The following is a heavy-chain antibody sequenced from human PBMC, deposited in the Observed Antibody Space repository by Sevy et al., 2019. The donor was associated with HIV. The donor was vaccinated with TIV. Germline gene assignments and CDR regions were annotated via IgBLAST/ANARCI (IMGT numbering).Heavy chain of an antibody. D-gene: IGHD2-15*01. CDR3: ATRLGYCSGSSCYPPEYFHH. CDR1: GGSISSSSYY. CDR2: IHYSGNT. V-gene: IGHV4-39*01. J-gene: IGHJ1*01. Sequence: SETLSLTCIVSGGSISSSSYYWGWIRQPPGKGLEWIGSIHYSGNTYYNPSLKSRVTISVDTSKKQFSLKLSSVTAADTAVYYCATRLGYCSGSSCYPPEYFHHWGQGTLVTVSS.